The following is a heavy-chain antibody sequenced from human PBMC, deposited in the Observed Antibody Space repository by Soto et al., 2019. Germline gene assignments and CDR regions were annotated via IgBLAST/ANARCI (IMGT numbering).Heavy chain of an antibody. J-gene: IGHJ4*01. Sequence: PSETRSLSCSVPGGFMRSTNYYWAWIRQPPGKGLEWIGSIFFNGSPDHNPSLQSRVTILVDTPKNQFSLKLSSVTAADTAVYFCARQVGDYYFDYWGPGTLVTVS. D-gene: IGHD4-17*01. CDR2: IFFNGSP. CDR3: ARQVGDYYFDY. CDR1: GGFMRSTNYY. V-gene: IGHV4-39*01.